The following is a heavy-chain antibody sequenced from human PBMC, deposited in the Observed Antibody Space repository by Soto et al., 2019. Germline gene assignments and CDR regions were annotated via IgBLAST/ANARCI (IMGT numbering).Heavy chain of an antibody. CDR3: AREERVVPAVHSFCFDY. CDR1: GFTFSSYA. V-gene: IGHV3-30-3*01. J-gene: IGHJ4*02. CDR2: ISYDGSNK. Sequence: GGSLRLSCAASGFTFSSYAMHWVRQAPGKGLEWVAVISYDGSNKYYADSVKGRFTISRDNSKNTLYLQMNSLRAEDTAVYYCAREERVVPAVHSFCFDYWGQGTLVTVSS. D-gene: IGHD2-2*01.